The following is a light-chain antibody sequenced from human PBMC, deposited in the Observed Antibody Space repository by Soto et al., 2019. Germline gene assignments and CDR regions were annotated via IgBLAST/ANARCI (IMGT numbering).Light chain of an antibody. Sequence: EIVLTQSPGTLSLSLGERAIVSCRASQSVGSNYLAWYQRKPGQAPRLLIYGASSRATGIPDRFSGSGSGTDFTLTISRLEPEDFSVYYCQQYATTPFTFGPGTKVDIK. CDR3: QQYATTPFT. CDR2: GAS. V-gene: IGKV3-20*01. J-gene: IGKJ3*01. CDR1: QSVGSNY.